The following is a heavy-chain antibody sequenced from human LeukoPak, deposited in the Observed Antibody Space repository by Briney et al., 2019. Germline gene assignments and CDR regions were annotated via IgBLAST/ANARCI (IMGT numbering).Heavy chain of an antibody. V-gene: IGHV3-74*03. D-gene: IGHD6-19*01. CDR2: INGDGTST. CDR3: TRQWHTPSDY. J-gene: IGHJ4*02. CDR1: GFIFSSYW. Sequence: RTGGSLRLSCAASGFIFSSYWMHWVRQKPGEGPLWLSRINGDGTSTAYAHSVQGRFISSRDNAKNTLYLQMNSHRVDDTAVYYCTRQWHTPSDYWGQGTVVTVSS.